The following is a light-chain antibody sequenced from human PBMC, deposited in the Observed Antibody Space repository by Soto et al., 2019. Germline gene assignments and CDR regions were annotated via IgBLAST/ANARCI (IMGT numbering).Light chain of an antibody. CDR2: EVS. Sequence: QSVLTQPASVSGSPGQSITISCTGISSDVGSYNLVSWYQQHPGKGPKLMIYEVSKRPSGVSNRFSGSKSGITASLTISGLQAEDEADYYCCSYAGSDTYVFGTGTQVTVL. CDR3: CSYAGSDTYV. J-gene: IGLJ1*01. V-gene: IGLV2-23*02. CDR1: SSDVGSYNL.